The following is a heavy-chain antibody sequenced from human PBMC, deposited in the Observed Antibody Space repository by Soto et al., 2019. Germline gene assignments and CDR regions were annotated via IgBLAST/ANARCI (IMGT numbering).Heavy chain of an antibody. D-gene: IGHD1-26*01. CDR2: KWFFASGGNE. CDR3: GRDPYSGARYYLDF. Sequence: PXESLSLSCATSGFTFSNYGTHWVRQAPGKGLEWVAVKWFFASGGNEYYADSVKGRFAISRDDSKQTAYLEMKSLRAEDTAVYYCGRDPYSGARYYLDFWGQGTQVTVPS. J-gene: IGHJ4*02. V-gene: IGHV3-33*01. CDR1: GFTFSNYG.